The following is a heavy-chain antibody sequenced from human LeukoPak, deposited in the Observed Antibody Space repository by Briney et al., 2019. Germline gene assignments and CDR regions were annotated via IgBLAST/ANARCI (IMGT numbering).Heavy chain of an antibody. V-gene: IGHV3-23*01. J-gene: IGHJ3*02. CDR1: GFTFTTYG. CDR2: IGGGGTRT. Sequence: GGSLRLSCSASGFTFTTYGMNWVRQAPGKGLEWVSGIGGGGTRTYYADSVKGRFTISRDNSKNTLYLQMNSLRAEDTAVYYCAHSRSGWPTDAFDIWGQGTMVTVSS. CDR3: AHSRSGWPTDAFDI. D-gene: IGHD6-19*01.